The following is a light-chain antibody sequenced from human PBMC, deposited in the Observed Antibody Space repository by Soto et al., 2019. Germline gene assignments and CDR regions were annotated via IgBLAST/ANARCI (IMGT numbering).Light chain of an antibody. CDR2: AAS. CDR3: QQYYNSVLT. J-gene: IGKJ4*01. V-gene: IGKV1-39*01. Sequence: DIQMTQSPSSLSASVGDRLTITCRASQSISNYLNWYQQKPGKAPKLLIYAASSLQSGVPSRFSGSGSGTDFTLTINGLQPEDFASYYCQQYYNSVLTFGGGTKVDIK. CDR1: QSISNY.